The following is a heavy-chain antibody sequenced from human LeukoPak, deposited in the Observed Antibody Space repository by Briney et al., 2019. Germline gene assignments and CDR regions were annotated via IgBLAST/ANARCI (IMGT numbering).Heavy chain of an antibody. CDR3: ARGRGRITMVRGVHIVYNWFDP. D-gene: IGHD3-10*01. Sequence: SETLSLTCAVYGVSFSGYYWSWIRQPPGKGLEWIGEINHSGSTNYNPSLKSRVTKSVDTSKNQFSLKLSSVTAADTAVYYCARGRGRITMVRGVHIVYNWFDPWGQGTLVTVSS. V-gene: IGHV4-34*01. CDR2: INHSGST. CDR1: GVSFSGYY. J-gene: IGHJ5*02.